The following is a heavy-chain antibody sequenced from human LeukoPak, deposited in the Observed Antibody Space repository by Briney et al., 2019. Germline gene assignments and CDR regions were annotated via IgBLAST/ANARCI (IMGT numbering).Heavy chain of an antibody. V-gene: IGHV3-23*01. J-gene: IGHJ6*02. D-gene: IGHD3-10*01. Sequence: GGSLRLSCAASGFTFSSYAMSWVRQAPGKGLEWVSAISGSGGSTYYADSVKGRFTISRDNSNNTLALQMNSLRAEDTAVYYCAKQGVRGVLIVASSGGMDVWGQGTTVTVSS. CDR1: GFTFSSYA. CDR3: AKQGVRGVLIVASSGGMDV. CDR2: ISGSGGST.